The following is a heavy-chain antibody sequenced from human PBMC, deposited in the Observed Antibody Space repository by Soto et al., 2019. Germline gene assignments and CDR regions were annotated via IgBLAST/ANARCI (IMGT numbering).Heavy chain of an antibody. CDR3: ARKAARHYYYYMDV. CDR2: ISAYNGNT. Sequence: ASVKVSCKASGYTFTSYGISWVRQAPGQGLEWMGWISAYNGNTNYAQKLQGRVTMTTDTSTSTAYMELRSLRSDDTAVYYCARKAARHYYYYMDVWGKGTTVTVSS. J-gene: IGHJ6*03. D-gene: IGHD6-6*01. CDR1: GYTFTSYG. V-gene: IGHV1-18*01.